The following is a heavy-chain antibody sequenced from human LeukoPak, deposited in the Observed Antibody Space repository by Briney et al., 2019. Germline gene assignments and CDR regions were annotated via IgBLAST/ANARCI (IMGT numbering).Heavy chain of an antibody. J-gene: IGHJ5*02. CDR3: ARHFSSGWCPSWFDP. Sequence: SETLSLTCTVSGGSISSYYWSWIRQPPGKGLEWIGYIYYSGSTNYNPSLKSRVTISVDTSKNQFSLKLSSVTAADTAVYYCARHFSSGWCPSWFDPWGQGTLVTVSS. V-gene: IGHV4-59*08. D-gene: IGHD6-19*01. CDR1: GGSISSYY. CDR2: IYYSGST.